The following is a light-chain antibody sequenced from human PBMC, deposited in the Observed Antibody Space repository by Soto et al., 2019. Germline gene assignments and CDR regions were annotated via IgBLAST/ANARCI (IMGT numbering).Light chain of an antibody. J-gene: IGKJ5*01. V-gene: IGKV3-15*01. CDR1: QTVSRN. CDR3: QQYNNWPS. Sequence: GMTQSPATLSVSPGERATLSCRASQTVSRNLAWYQQRPGQAPRLLIYDISNRAAGVPARFSGSGSETEFTLTIRSLQSEDFAAYFCQQYNNWPSFGQGIRLAIK. CDR2: DIS.